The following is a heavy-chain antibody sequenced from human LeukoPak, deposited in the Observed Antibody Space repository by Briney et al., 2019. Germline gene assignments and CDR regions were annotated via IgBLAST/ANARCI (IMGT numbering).Heavy chain of an antibody. CDR3: ARRAAYWYFDL. Sequence: SETLSLTCTVSGGSISIYYWSWIRQPPGKGLEWIGYIYYSGTTDYNPSLKSRVTISVDTSKNQFSLEVTSLTAADTAVYYCARRAAYWYFDLWGRGTLVTVSS. D-gene: IGHD2-15*01. J-gene: IGHJ2*01. CDR2: IYYSGTT. V-gene: IGHV4-59*01. CDR1: GGSISIYY.